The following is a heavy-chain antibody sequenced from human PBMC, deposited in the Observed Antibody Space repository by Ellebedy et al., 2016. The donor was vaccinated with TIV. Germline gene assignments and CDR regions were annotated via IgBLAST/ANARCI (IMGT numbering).Heavy chain of an antibody. CDR2: ISPILGIA. D-gene: IGHD6-19*01. CDR3: ARVIAVAGTWRHYYYYYGMDV. J-gene: IGHJ6*02. V-gene: IGHV1-69*10. Sequence: AASVKVSCKASGGTFSSYAISWVRQAPGKGLEWLGRISPILGIANYAQKFQGSVTLTADKSTSTAYMELRRLRAEDTAVYYCARVIAVAGTWRHYYYYYGMDVWGQGTTVTVSS. CDR1: GGTFSSYA.